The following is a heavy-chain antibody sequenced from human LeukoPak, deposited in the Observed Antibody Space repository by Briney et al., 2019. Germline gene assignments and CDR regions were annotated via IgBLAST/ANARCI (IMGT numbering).Heavy chain of an antibody. CDR2: INYSGST. V-gene: IGHV4-34*01. Sequence: SETLSLTCAVYGGSFSGYYWSWIRQPPGKGLEWIGEINYSGSTNYNPSLKSRDTISVDTSKNKFSLKLSSVTAADTAVYYCARGLSPRINMVRGVRPPFRGVFDYWGQGTLVTVSS. J-gene: IGHJ4*02. CDR3: ARGLSPRINMVRGVRPPFRGVFDY. D-gene: IGHD3-10*01. CDR1: GGSFSGYY.